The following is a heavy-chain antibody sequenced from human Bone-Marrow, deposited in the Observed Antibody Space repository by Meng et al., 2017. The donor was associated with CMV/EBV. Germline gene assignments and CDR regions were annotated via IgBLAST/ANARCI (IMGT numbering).Heavy chain of an antibody. CDR3: AKDSSWNGAIDY. V-gene: IGHV3-30*02. J-gene: IGHJ4*02. CDR2: IRYDGSNK. D-gene: IGHD1-1*01. CDR1: GFTFTNYN. Sequence: GESLKISCAASGFTFTNYNMNWVRQAPGRGLEWVTSIRYDGSNKYYADSVKGRFTISRDNSKNTLYLQMNSLGPEDTAVYHCAKDSSWNGAIDYWGEGTLVAVSS.